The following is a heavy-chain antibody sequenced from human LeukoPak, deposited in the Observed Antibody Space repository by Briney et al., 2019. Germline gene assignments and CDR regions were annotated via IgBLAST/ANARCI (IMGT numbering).Heavy chain of an antibody. V-gene: IGHV1-69*02. D-gene: IGHD4-17*01. CDR2: IIPLLGIA. Sequence: SVKVSCKASLGTLSSYTISWVRHAPRHGSEWMGRIIPLLGIANYAQKFQGRVTITADKSTSTAYMELSSLRSEDTAVYYCASNWLAVTTNANWFDPWGEGRLVTVSS. CDR3: ASNWLAVTTNANWFDP. CDR1: LGTLSSYT. J-gene: IGHJ5*02.